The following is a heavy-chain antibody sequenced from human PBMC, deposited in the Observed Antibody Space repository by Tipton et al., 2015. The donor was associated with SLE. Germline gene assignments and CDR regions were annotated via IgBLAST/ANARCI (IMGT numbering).Heavy chain of an antibody. D-gene: IGHD6-19*01. V-gene: IGHV4-59*01. Sequence: TLSLTCTVSGGSISSYYWSWIRQPPGKGLEWIGYIYYSGSTHYNPSLKSRVTISVDTSKNQFSLKLSSVTAADTAVYYCARGNQIAVAGAFEIWGQGTMVTVSS. J-gene: IGHJ3*02. CDR1: GGSISSYY. CDR3: ARGNQIAVAGAFEI. CDR2: IYYSGST.